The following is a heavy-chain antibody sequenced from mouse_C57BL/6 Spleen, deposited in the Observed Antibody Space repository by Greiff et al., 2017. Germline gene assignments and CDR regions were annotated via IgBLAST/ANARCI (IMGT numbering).Heavy chain of an antibody. CDR3: ARQFITTGVVFDD. CDR2: IYPGSGST. J-gene: IGHJ2*01. CDR1: GYTFTSYW. D-gene: IGHD1-1*01. Sequence: QVQLQQPGAELVKPGASVKMSCKASGYTFTSYWITWVKQRPGQGLEWIGDIYPGSGSTNYNEKFKSKATLTVDKSSSTAYMQLSSLTSEDSAVYYCARQFITTGVVFDDWGQGTTPTASS. V-gene: IGHV1-55*01.